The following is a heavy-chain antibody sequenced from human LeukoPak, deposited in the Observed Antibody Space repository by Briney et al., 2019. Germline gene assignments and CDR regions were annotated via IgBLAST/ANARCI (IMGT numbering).Heavy chain of an antibody. V-gene: IGHV3-23*01. CDR2: ISGSGSGSST. D-gene: IGHD2-2*02. CDR1: GFTFSNYA. Sequence: PGGSLRLSCAASGFTFSNYAMSWVRQAPGKGLDWVSSISGSGSGSSTFYADSVKGRFTTFRDNSKNTLYLQMNSLRVEDTAVYYCAKVSGTNCYNRVDYWGQGTLVTVSS. J-gene: IGHJ4*02. CDR3: AKVSGTNCYNRVDY.